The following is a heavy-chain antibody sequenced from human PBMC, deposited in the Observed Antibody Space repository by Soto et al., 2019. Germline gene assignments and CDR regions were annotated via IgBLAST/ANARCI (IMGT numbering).Heavy chain of an antibody. J-gene: IGHJ4*02. CDR2: IDNSGART. CDR1: GFTFSRHG. Sequence: EMRLLESGGGLVRPGGSLRLSCAASGFTFSRHGMSWVRQTPGKGLEWVATIDNSGARTHYADSVEGRFSISRDNSWSRMDLQMHSLTTDDTAVYYCVSWIFEHSDLWGKGTLVTVSS. CDR3: VSWIFEHSDL. D-gene: IGHD3-3*01. V-gene: IGHV3-23*01.